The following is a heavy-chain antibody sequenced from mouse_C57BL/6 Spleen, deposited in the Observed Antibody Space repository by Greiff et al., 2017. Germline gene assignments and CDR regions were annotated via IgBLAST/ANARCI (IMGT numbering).Heavy chain of an antibody. CDR3: ARHNYGSSSTSYWYFDV. J-gene: IGHJ1*03. CDR2: INSDGGST. CDR1: EYEFPSHD. V-gene: IGHV5-2*01. D-gene: IGHD1-1*01. Sequence: EVQGVESGGGLVQPGESLKLSCESNEYEFPSHDMSWVRKTPEKRLALVAAINSDGGSTYYPDTMERRFIISRDNTKKTLYLQMSSLRSEDTALYYCARHNYGSSSTSYWYFDVWGTGTTVTVSS.